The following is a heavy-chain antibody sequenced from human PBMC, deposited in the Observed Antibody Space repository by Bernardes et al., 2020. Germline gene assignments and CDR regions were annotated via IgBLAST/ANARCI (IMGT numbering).Heavy chain of an antibody. Sequence: GGSLRLSCAASGFTFSSSAMSWVRQAPGKGLEWVSAISGSGGSTYYADSVKGRFTISRDNSKNTLYLQMNSLRAEDTAVYYCAKVESVLWFGESPFDYWGQGTLVTVSS. J-gene: IGHJ4*02. V-gene: IGHV3-23*01. D-gene: IGHD3-10*01. CDR1: GFTFSSSA. CDR3: AKVESVLWFGESPFDY. CDR2: ISGSGGST.